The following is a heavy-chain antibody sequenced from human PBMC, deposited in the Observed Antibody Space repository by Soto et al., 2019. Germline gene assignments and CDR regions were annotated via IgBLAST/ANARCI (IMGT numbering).Heavy chain of an antibody. CDR1: GYTFTSYG. V-gene: IGHV1-18*01. J-gene: IGHJ5*02. CDR3: AGDGRDIVVGPAAMWWFDP. D-gene: IGHD2-2*01. CDR2: ISAYNGNT. Sequence: ASVKVSCKASGYTFTSYGISWVRQAPGQGLEWMGWISAYNGNTNYAQKLQGRVTMTTDTSTSTAYMELGSLRSDDTAVYYWAGDGRDIVVGPAAMWWFDPWGEGTLVTVS.